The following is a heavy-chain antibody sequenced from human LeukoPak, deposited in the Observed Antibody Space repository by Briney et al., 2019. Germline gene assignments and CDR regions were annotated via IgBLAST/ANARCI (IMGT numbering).Heavy chain of an antibody. CDR1: GGSISSGTYY. CDR3: AGLADSVGATMYTFNV. Sequence: SQTLSLTCTVSGGSISSGTYYWSWIRPPAGKELEWIGRIYGSGSTNYNPSLKSRVTISLDTSKNPFSLKLSSVTAADTAVYYCAGLADSVGATMYTFNVWGQGTMVTVSS. CDR2: IYGSGST. J-gene: IGHJ3*01. V-gene: IGHV4-61*02. D-gene: IGHD1-26*01.